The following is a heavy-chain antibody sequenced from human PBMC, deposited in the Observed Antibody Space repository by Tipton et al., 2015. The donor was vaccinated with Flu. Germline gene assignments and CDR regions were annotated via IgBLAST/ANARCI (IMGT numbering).Heavy chain of an antibody. CDR2: IHRSGST. V-gene: IGHV4-38-2*01. J-gene: IGHJ5*02. CDR3: ARRDFGNYVSDPKNWFHP. CDR1: GDSIRSDYF. Sequence: TLSLTCVVSGDSIRSDYFWGWIRQPPGKGLEWIATIHRSGSTKYNPSLKSRVTISVDTSKNQFYLEMRPVTAADMAVYYCARRDFGNYVSDPKNWFHPWGQGTLVTVSS. D-gene: IGHD4-11*01.